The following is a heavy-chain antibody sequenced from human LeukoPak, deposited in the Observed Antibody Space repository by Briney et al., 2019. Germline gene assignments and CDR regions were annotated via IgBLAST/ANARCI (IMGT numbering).Heavy chain of an antibody. J-gene: IGHJ5*02. V-gene: IGHV4-4*07. Sequence: SDTLSLTCTVSGGSISSYYWSWIRQPAGKGLEWIGRIYTSGSTNYNPSLKSRVTMSVDTSKNQFSLKLSSVTAADTAVYYCARDLEEEGYYDFWSGYYARSLNWFDPWGQGTLVTVSS. CDR3: ARDLEEEGYYDFWSGYYARSLNWFDP. CDR1: GGSISSYY. CDR2: IYTSGST. D-gene: IGHD3-3*01.